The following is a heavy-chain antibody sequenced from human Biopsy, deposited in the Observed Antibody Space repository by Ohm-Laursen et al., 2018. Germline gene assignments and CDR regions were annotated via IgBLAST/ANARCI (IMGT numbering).Heavy chain of an antibody. CDR1: GDSFTSYA. J-gene: IGHJ2*01. CDR2: IIPIPNVA. Sequence: GASVKVSCKSSGDSFTSYAIGWVRQAPGQGLEWMGGIIPIPNVATYAQKFQGRITITADESTSTAYMELSSLTSDDTAVYFCARGLGGYDYWYFDLWGRGTLVIVSS. V-gene: IGHV1-69*10. CDR3: ARGLGGYDYWYFDL. D-gene: IGHD5-12*01.